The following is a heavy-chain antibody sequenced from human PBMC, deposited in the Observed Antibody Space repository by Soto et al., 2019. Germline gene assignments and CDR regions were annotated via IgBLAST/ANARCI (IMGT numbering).Heavy chain of an antibody. CDR1: GGSFNTGGYY. D-gene: IGHD3-3*01. V-gene: IGHV4-31*03. Sequence: PSETLSLTSTVSGGSFNTGGYYWSWVRQRPEKGLEWIGYVYDSGHTYYTPSLKSRPAISLDTSKSQFSLNLSSVTAADTALYFCARMPFGAFDYWGHGILVPDSS. CDR2: VYDSGHT. J-gene: IGHJ4*01. CDR3: ARMPFGAFDY.